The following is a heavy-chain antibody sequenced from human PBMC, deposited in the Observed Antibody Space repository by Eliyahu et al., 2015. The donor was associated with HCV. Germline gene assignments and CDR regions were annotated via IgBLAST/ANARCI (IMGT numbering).Heavy chain of an antibody. Sequence: QVQLQESGPGLVKPSQTLSLTCTVXGGSISSGGYYWSWIRQHPGKGLEWIGYIYYSGSTYYNPSLKSRVTISVDTSKNQFSLKLSSVTAADTAVYYCARGESVYWYFDLWGRGTLVTVSS. CDR3: ARGESVYWYFDL. CDR1: GGSISSGGYY. CDR2: IYYSGST. J-gene: IGHJ2*01. D-gene: IGHD2/OR15-2a*01. V-gene: IGHV4-31*03.